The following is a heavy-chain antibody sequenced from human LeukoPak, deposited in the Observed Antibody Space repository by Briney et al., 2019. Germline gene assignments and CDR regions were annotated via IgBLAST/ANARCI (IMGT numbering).Heavy chain of an antibody. D-gene: IGHD3-3*01. J-gene: IGHJ4*02. CDR1: GFTFGDYA. V-gene: IGHV3-49*03. CDR2: IKSKVYGETI. Sequence: GGSLRLSCAASGFTFGDYAMGWFRQAPGKGLEWLSFIKSKVYGETIEYAASVKGRFTISRDDSKSIAYLHMNSLETEDTAIYFCSRASFGVVANMYYFDYWGLGTLVTVSS. CDR3: SRASFGVVANMYYFDY.